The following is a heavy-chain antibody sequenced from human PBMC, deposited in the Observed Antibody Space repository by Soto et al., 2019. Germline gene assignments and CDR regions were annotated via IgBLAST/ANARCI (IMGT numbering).Heavy chain of an antibody. CDR1: GLTITGKKY. D-gene: IGHD2-15*01. Sequence: GGSLRLSCAALGLTITGKKYMSWVRQAPGRGLEWVSALYDVDGTYYADSVKGRCTISRDSSKTIVFLQMTNLGPDDTAVYYCATWLLREHAYDIWGLGTTVTVSS. CDR3: ATWLLREHAYDI. V-gene: IGHV3-53*01. J-gene: IGHJ3*02. CDR2: LYDVDGT.